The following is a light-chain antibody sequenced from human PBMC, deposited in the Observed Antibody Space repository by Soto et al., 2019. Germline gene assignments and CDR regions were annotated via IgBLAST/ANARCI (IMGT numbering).Light chain of an antibody. Sequence: DIQMTQSPSSVSASVGDRVTMTCRASQGINSWLAWYQQKPGKAPKLLIYAASNLQSGVPSRFSGSGSGTDFTLTISSLQPEDFATYYCQQTYTTPEITFGQGTRLGI. J-gene: IGKJ5*01. CDR2: AAS. V-gene: IGKV1-12*01. CDR1: QGINSW. CDR3: QQTYTTPEIT.